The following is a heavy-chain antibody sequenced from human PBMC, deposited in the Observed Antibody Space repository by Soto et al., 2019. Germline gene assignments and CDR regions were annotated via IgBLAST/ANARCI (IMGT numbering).Heavy chain of an antibody. J-gene: IGHJ4*02. CDR3: AREGFYGDYRFDY. CDR2: IIPIFGTA. CDR1: GGTFSSYA. V-gene: IGHV1-69*13. D-gene: IGHD4-17*01. Sequence: SVKVSCKASGGTFSSYAISWVRQAPGQGLEWMGGIIPIFGTANYAQKFQGRVTITADESTSTAYMELSSLRSEDTAVYYCAREGFYGDYRFDYWGQGTLVTVS.